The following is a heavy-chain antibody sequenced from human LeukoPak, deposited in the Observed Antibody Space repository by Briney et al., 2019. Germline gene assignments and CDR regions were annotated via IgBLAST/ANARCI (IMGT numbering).Heavy chain of an antibody. CDR3: ARVEGGGLPPWY. Sequence: GGSLSPSCAPSRFTLSADFMTTGGQAAGKGLEGVSVIYSGDTTYYADSVKGRFTISRDNAKNPLYLYLKSLTGDETVIYYCARVEGGGLPPWYWGQGTLVTVSS. D-gene: IGHD2-15*01. CDR1: RFTLSADF. CDR2: IYSGDTT. V-gene: IGHV3-66*01. J-gene: IGHJ4*02.